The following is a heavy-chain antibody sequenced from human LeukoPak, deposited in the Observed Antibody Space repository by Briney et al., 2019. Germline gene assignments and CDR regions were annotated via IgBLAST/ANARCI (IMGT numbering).Heavy chain of an antibody. D-gene: IGHD3-16*01. V-gene: IGHV3-53*01. J-gene: IGHJ4*02. CDR3: ARGGIMRYFDS. CDR2: IYSGGSS. Sequence: PGGSLRLSCAASEFTVSSNYMSWVRQAPGKGLEWVSVIYSGGSSYYAAPVEGRFTISRDNSKNTLHLQMNSLRAEDTAVYYCARGGIMRYFDSWGQGTLVTVSS. CDR1: EFTVSSNY.